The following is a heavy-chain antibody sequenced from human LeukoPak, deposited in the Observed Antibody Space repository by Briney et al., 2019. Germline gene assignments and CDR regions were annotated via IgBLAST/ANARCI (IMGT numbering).Heavy chain of an antibody. CDR3: ARTAPQGDIAVAGKEIDY. D-gene: IGHD6-19*01. J-gene: IGHJ4*02. CDR2: IYYSGST. Sequence: SQTLSLTCTVSGGSISSGGYYWSWIRQHPGKGLEWIGYIYYSGSTYYNPSLKSRVTISVDTSKNQFSLKLSSVTAADTAVYYCARTAPQGDIAVAGKEIDYWGQGTLVTVSS. V-gene: IGHV4-31*03. CDR1: GGSISSGGYY.